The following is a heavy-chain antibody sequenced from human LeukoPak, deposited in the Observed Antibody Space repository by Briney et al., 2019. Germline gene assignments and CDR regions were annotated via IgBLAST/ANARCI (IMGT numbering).Heavy chain of an antibody. CDR3: ARGIAAVSEDY. Sequence: PGRSLRLSCAASGFTFSSYAMHWVRQAPGKGLEWVAVISYDGSNKYYADSVKGRFTISRDNSKNTLYLQMNSLRAEDTAVYYCARGIAAVSEDYWGQGTLATVSS. D-gene: IGHD6-13*01. CDR1: GFTFSSYA. V-gene: IGHV3-30-3*01. CDR2: ISYDGSNK. J-gene: IGHJ4*02.